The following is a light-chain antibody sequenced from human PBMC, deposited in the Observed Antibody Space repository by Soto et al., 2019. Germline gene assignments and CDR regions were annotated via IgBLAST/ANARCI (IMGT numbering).Light chain of an antibody. CDR2: AAS. Sequence: DSQMTQSPSSLSASVGDRVTITCRASQSISNYLNWYQQKLGKAPKLLIYAASSLQSGGPSRFSGSGSGTDFTLTISSLQPEDFATYYCQQSYSTHPYTFGQGTKLEIK. CDR3: QQSYSTHPYT. CDR1: QSISNY. J-gene: IGKJ2*01. V-gene: IGKV1-39*01.